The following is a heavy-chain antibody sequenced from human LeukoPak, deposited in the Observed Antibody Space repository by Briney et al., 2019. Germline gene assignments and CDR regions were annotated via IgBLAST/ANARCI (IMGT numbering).Heavy chain of an antibody. V-gene: IGHV3-21*01. D-gene: IGHD4-17*01. J-gene: IGHJ4*02. Sequence: PGGSLRLSCAASGFTFSSYSMKWVSQAPGKGLEWVSSISSSSSYIYYADSVKGRFTISRVNAKNSLYLQMNSLRAEDTAVYYCASGYGESFFDYWGQGTLVTVSS. CDR1: GFTFSSYS. CDR2: ISSSSSYI. CDR3: ASGYGESFFDY.